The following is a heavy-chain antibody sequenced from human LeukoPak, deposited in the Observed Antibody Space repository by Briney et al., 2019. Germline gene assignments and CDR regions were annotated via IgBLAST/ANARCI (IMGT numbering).Heavy chain of an antibody. D-gene: IGHD3-22*01. Sequence: SVKVSCKASGGTFSSYAISWVRQAPGQGLEWMGGIIPIFGTANYAQKFQGRVTITADESTSTAYMELSSLRSEDTAVYYCATARGGYYYNWFDPWGQGTLVTVSS. CDR1: GGTFSSYA. CDR3: ATARGGYYYNWFDP. V-gene: IGHV1-69*13. CDR2: IIPIFGTA. J-gene: IGHJ5*02.